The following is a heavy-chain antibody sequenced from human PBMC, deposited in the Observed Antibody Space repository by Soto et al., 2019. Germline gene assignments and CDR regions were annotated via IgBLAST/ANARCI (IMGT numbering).Heavy chain of an antibody. CDR3: ARTRYGYYYYGMDV. Sequence: SVKVSCKASGGTFSSYAISWVRQAPGQGLEWMGGIIPIFGTANYAQKFQGRVTITADESTSTAYMELSSLRSEDTPVYYCARTRYGYYYYGMDVWGQGTTVTVSS. J-gene: IGHJ6*02. CDR1: GGTFSSYA. D-gene: IGHD1-1*01. CDR2: IIPIFGTA. V-gene: IGHV1-69*13.